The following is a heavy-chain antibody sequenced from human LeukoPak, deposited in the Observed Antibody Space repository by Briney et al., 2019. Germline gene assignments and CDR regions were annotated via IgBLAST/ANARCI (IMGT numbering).Heavy chain of an antibody. V-gene: IGHV3-7*01. CDR3: ASAHFGAYEGFANLNF. J-gene: IGHJ4*02. CDR1: GFTFISYW. Sequence: RGSLRVSCAASGFTFISYWMSWVRQAPGKVLEWVANIKQDVSEKYYVDSVKGRFPICRDNAKNSLDQQMNSLRAEDTAVYYWASAHFGAYEGFANLNFWGQGALVTV. D-gene: IGHD4-17*01. CDR2: IKQDVSEK.